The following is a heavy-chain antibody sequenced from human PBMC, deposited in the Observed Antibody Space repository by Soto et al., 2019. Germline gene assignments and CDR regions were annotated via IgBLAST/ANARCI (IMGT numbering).Heavy chain of an antibody. CDR1: GYAFTTYG. CDR3: ARGRYGDY. D-gene: IGHD1-1*01. J-gene: IGHJ4*02. CDR2: ISAHNGNT. V-gene: IGHV1-18*01. Sequence: QVHLVQSGAEVKKPGASVKVSCKGSGYAFTTYGITWVRQAPGQGLEWMGWISAHNGNTNYSQKLQGRVTVTRDTSTSTAYRELRSRRSDDTAVYCCARGRYGDYWGQGALVTVSS.